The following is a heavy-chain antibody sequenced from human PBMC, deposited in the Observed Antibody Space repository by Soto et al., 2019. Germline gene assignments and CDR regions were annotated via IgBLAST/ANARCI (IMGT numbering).Heavy chain of an antibody. V-gene: IGHV4-59*01. J-gene: IGHJ6*02. Sequence: QVPLQESGPGMVKPSETLSLTCTVSGGSISSYYWSWIRQPPGKGLELVGYIYYSGSTNYNPSLKSRVTISVDTSKNQFSLKLSSVTAADTAVYYCARANKGYYGMDVWGQGTTVTVSS. CDR3: ARANKGYYGMDV. CDR2: IYYSGST. CDR1: GGSISSYY.